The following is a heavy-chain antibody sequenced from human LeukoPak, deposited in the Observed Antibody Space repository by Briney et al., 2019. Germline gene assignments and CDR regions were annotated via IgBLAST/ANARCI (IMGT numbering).Heavy chain of an antibody. V-gene: IGHV1-2*02. CDR1: GYTFTGYY. Sequence: GASVKVSCQASGYTFTGYYMHWVRQAPGQGLEWMGWINPNSGGTNYAQKFQGRVTMTRHTSIITAYMELSRLRSDDTVVYYCAREWGGYNLCDPGGQGTLVTVS. CDR2: INPNSGGT. J-gene: IGHJ5*02. D-gene: IGHD3-16*01. CDR3: AREWGGYNLCDP.